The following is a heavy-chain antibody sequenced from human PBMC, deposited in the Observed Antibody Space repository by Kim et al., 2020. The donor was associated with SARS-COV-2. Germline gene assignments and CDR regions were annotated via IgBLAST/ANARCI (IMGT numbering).Heavy chain of an antibody. CDR1: GYTFTSYG. Sequence: ASVKVSCKASGYTFTSYGISWVRQAPGQGLEWMGWISAYNGNTNYAQKLQGRVTMTTDTSTSTAYMELRSLRSDDTAVYYCARVRLSDYYDSSGPFDYWGQGTLVTVSS. D-gene: IGHD3-22*01. V-gene: IGHV1-18*01. J-gene: IGHJ4*02. CDR2: ISAYNGNT. CDR3: ARVRLSDYYDSSGPFDY.